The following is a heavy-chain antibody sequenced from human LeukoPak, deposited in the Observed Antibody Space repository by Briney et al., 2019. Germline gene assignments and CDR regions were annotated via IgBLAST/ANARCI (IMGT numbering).Heavy chain of an antibody. J-gene: IGHJ4*02. V-gene: IGHV4-59*08. CDR1: GGSISSYY. D-gene: IGHD2-15*01. CDR3: ARHVRYCSDGSCSAYDY. CDR2: IYYSGST. Sequence: SETLSLTCTVSGGSISSYYWSWIRQPPGKGLEWIGYIYYSGSTNYNPSLKSRVTISVDTSKNQFSLKLSSVTAADTAVYYCARHVRYCSDGSCSAYDYCGQGTLVTVSS.